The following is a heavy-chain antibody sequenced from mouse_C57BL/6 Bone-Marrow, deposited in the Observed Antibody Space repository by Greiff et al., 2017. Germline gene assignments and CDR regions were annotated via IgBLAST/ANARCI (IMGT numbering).Heavy chain of an antibody. CDR1: GYTFTDYY. J-gene: IGHJ2*01. V-gene: IGHV1-26*01. D-gene: IGHD1-1*01. CDR3: ARLERDYGSSSFDY. Sequence: EVKLQQSGPELVKPGASVKISCKASGYTFTDYYMNWVKQSHGKSLEWIGDINPNNGGTSYNEKFKGKATLTVDKSSSTAYMELRSRTSEDSAVYYCARLERDYGSSSFDYWGQGTTLTVSS. CDR2: INPNNGGT.